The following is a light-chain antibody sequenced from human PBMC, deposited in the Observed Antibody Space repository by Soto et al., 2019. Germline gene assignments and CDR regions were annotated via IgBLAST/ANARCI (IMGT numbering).Light chain of an antibody. Sequence: EIVMTQSPDTLSVSPGERATLSCRASQSLSSNLAWYQQKPGQAPRLLIYDASTRATGIPARFSGSGSGTEFTLTISSLQSEDFAVYDCQQYNNWPRTFG. CDR2: DAS. J-gene: IGKJ3*01. CDR1: QSLSSN. V-gene: IGKV3-15*01. CDR3: QQYNNWPRT.